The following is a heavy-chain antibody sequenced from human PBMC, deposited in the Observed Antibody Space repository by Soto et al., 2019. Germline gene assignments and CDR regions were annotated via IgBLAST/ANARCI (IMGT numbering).Heavy chain of an antibody. D-gene: IGHD2-15*01. V-gene: IGHV2-5*02. CDR2: IYWDDDK. Sequence: QITLKESGPTLVKPTQTLTLTCTFSGFSLSTSGVGVGWIRQPPGKALEWLALIYWDDDKRYSPSLKSRLTIPKEPPQNQVVLKKTNKDPGDTAPNYCAHRRRVCRGNSRYPIWFDPWGQGTLVTVSS. J-gene: IGHJ5*02. CDR1: GFSLSTSGVG. CDR3: AHRRRVCRGNSRYPIWFDP.